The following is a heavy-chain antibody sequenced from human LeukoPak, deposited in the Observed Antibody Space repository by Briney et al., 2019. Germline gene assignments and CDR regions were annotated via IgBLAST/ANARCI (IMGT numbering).Heavy chain of an antibody. V-gene: IGHV1-8*01. Sequence: ASVKVSCKASGYTFSSSDINWVRQATGQGLEWMGWMNPNSGNTYYAQRFQGRVTMTRDTSISTAYMEVSSLRSDDTAVYYCARVKRAARLLDYWGQGTLVTVSS. J-gene: IGHJ4*02. D-gene: IGHD6-6*01. CDR3: ARVKRAARLLDY. CDR2: MNPNSGNT. CDR1: GYTFSSSD.